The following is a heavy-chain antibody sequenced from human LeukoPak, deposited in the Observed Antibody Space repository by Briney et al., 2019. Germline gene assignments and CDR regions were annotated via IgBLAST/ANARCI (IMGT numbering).Heavy chain of an antibody. CDR1: GFTFSSYG. CDR3: AKEGVGYYGSGPAVGSFDI. Sequence: GGSLRLSCAASGFTFSSYGMSWVRQAPGKGLEWVSAISGRSGSTYYADSVKGRFTISRDNSKNTLYLQMNSLRAEDTAVYYCAKEGVGYYGSGPAVGSFDIWGQGTMVTVSS. J-gene: IGHJ3*02. V-gene: IGHV3-23*01. D-gene: IGHD3-10*01. CDR2: ISGRSGST.